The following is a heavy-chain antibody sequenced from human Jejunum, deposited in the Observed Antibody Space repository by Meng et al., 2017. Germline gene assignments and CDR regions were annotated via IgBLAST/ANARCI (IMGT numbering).Heavy chain of an antibody. D-gene: IGHD3/OR15-3a*01. CDR3: ARDPGLPNGLHV. J-gene: IGHJ6*02. Sequence: GESLKISCATSDFIVSSGYMSWVRQAPGKGLEWVSTISIDGDTYYADSLKGRFTISRDDSENTVSLQMNSLRAEDTAVYYCARDPGLPNGLHVWGQGTMVTVSS. CDR2: ISIDGDT. V-gene: IGHV3-53*01. CDR1: DFIVSSGY.